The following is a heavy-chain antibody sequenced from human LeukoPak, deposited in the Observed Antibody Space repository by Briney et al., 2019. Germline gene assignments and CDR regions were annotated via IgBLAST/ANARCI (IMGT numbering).Heavy chain of an antibody. CDR3: AGNTVTTIAAAFDY. J-gene: IGHJ4*02. CDR2: IYYSGST. CDR1: GGSISSGGYY. Sequence: PSETLSLTCTVSGGSISSGGYYWSWIRQHPGKGLEWIGYIYYSGSTYYNPSLKSRVTIPVDTSKNQFSLKLSPVTAADTAVYYCAGNTVTTIAAAFDYWGQGTLVTVSS. D-gene: IGHD4-17*01. V-gene: IGHV4-31*03.